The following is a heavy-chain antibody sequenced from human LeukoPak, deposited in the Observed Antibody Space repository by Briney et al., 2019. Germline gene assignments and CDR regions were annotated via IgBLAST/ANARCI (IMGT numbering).Heavy chain of an antibody. J-gene: IGHJ4*02. V-gene: IGHV7-4-1*02. D-gene: IGHD6-13*01. CDR3: ARVGVRYSSSWGPHYFDY. CDR1: GYTFTSYA. CDR2: INTNTGNP. Sequence: ASVKVSCKASGYTFTSYAMNWVRQAPGQGLEWMGWINTNTGNPTYAQGFTGRFVFSLDTSVSTAYLQISSLKAEDTAVYYCARVGVRYSSSWGPHYFDYWGQGTLVTVSS.